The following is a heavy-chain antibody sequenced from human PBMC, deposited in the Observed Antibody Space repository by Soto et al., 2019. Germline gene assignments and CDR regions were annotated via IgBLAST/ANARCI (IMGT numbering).Heavy chain of an antibody. J-gene: IGHJ4*02. CDR3: AKDSPVSWNYQDLDY. CDR2: LYTEGTT. CDR1: GLTVSHNY. Sequence: GGSLRLSCVASGLTVSHNYMAWVRQAPEMGLEWVSILYTEGTTYYADSVKGRFTISRDNAKNTLYLQMNSLTAADTAVYFCAKDSPVSWNYQDLDYWGQGTLVTVSS. V-gene: IGHV3-53*01. D-gene: IGHD1-7*01.